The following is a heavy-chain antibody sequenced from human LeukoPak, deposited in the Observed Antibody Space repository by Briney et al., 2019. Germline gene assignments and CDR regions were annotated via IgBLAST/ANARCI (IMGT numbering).Heavy chain of an antibody. Sequence: SETLSLTCAVYGASFHNYYWTWIRQPPGKRLEWLGEIGHSGSTNYNPSLNSRVTVSLDTSKNQFSLRLTSVTAADTAVYYCARSGTYQYSSAYDYWGQGTLVTVSS. J-gene: IGHJ4*01. CDR3: ARSGTYQYSSAYDY. V-gene: IGHV4-34*01. D-gene: IGHD3-10*01. CDR1: GASFHNYY. CDR2: IGHSGST.